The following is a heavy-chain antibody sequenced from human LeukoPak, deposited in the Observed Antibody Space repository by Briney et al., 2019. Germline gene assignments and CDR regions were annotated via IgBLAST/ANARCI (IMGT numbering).Heavy chain of an antibody. V-gene: IGHV3-23*01. CDR1: GFTFSSYA. CDR3: ANEWDSSGWTPGYLDY. Sequence: PGGSLRLSCAASGFTFSSYAMSWVRQAPGKGLEWVSAISGSGGSTYYADSVKGRFTISRDNSKNTLYLQMNSLRAEDTAVYYCANEWDSSGWTPGYLDYWGQGTLVTVSS. CDR2: ISGSGGST. D-gene: IGHD6-19*01. J-gene: IGHJ4*02.